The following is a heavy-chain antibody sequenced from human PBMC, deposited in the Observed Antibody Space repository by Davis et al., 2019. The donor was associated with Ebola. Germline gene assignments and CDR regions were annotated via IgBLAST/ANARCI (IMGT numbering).Heavy chain of an antibody. CDR1: GGSISSYY. CDR2: IYSSGST. CDR3: ARDYYDSNGYLYYFDS. D-gene: IGHD3-22*01. V-gene: IGHV4-59*01. Sequence: SETLSLTCTVSGGSISSYYWSWIRQPPGKGLEWIGNIYSSGSTNYNPSLKSRVTISVATSKNQFSLKLSSVTAADTAVYYCARDYYDSNGYLYYFDSWGQGTLVTVSS. J-gene: IGHJ4*02.